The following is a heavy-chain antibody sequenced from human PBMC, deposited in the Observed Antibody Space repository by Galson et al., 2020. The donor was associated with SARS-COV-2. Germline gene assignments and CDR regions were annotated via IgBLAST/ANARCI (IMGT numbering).Heavy chain of an antibody. Sequence: GGSLRLSCAASGFPSNRSPMHWLRQAPGRGPEWVALISHDGSDKFYADSVRGRFTISRDNSKNTVDLQMHSLTTDDTSLYYCAREIAGALGAFDYWGQGTRVT. CDR1: GFPSNRSP. CDR2: ISHDGSDK. D-gene: IGHD3-10*01. CDR3: AREIAGALGAFDY. J-gene: IGHJ4*02. V-gene: IGHV3-30*04.